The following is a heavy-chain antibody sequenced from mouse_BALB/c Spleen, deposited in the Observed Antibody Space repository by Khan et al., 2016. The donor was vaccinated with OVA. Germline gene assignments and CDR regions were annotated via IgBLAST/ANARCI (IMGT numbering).Heavy chain of an antibody. V-gene: IGHV5-6*01. Sequence: EVHLVESGGDLVKPGGSLKLSCAASGFTFSTYGMSWVRQAPDKRLEWVATVSTGGSYTYCTDSVKGRFTISRDNATNPLYLLLSGLRSEDTAMFYCTRLAYYYDSEGFAYWGQGTLVTVSA. CDR2: VSTGGSYT. CDR3: TRLAYYYDSEGFAY. J-gene: IGHJ3*01. CDR1: GFTFSTYG. D-gene: IGHD1-1*01.